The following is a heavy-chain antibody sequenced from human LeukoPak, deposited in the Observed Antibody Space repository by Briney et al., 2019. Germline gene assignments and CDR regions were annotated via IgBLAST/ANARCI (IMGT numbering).Heavy chain of an antibody. D-gene: IGHD3-22*01. Sequence: GGSLRLSCAASGFTFGSHAMHWVRQAPGKGLEWVAVISYDGSNKYYADSVKGRFTISRDNSKNTLYLQTNSLRAEDTAVYYCAKVGSSGYFTYNPVDYWGQGTLVTVSS. V-gene: IGHV3-30*18. CDR2: ISYDGSNK. J-gene: IGHJ4*02. CDR1: GFTFGSHA. CDR3: AKVGSSGYFTYNPVDY.